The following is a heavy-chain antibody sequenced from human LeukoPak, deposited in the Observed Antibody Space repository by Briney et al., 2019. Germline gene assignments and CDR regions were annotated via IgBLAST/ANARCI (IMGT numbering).Heavy chain of an antibody. J-gene: IGHJ4*02. CDR2: INHSGST. CDR3: ARGGGYDSSFDF. V-gene: IGHV4-34*01. D-gene: IGHD5-12*01. CDR1: GGSFSGYY. Sequence: MSSETLSLTCAVYGGSFSGYYWSWIRQPPGKVLEWIGEINHSGSTNYNPSLKSRVTISVDTSKNQFSLKLSSVTAADTAVYYCARGGGYDSSFDFWGQGTLVTVSS.